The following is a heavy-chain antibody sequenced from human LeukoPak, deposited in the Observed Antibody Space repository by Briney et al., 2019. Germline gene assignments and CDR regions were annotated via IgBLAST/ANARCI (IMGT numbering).Heavy chain of an antibody. CDR2: IIPIFGTA. CDR1: GGTFSSYA. D-gene: IGHD3-9*01. V-gene: IGHV1-69*13. Sequence: ASVKVSCKASGGTFSSYAISWVRQAPGQGLEWMGGIIPIFGTANYAQKFQGRLTITADESTSTAYMELSSLTSEDTAVYYCTRDPSVDYDLLSHWFDPWGQGTLVTVSS. CDR3: TRDPSVDYDLLSHWFDP. J-gene: IGHJ5*02.